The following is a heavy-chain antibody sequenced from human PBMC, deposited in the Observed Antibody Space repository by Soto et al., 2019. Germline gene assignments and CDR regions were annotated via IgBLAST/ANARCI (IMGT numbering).Heavy chain of an antibody. D-gene: IGHD2-15*01. CDR1: GFMFSAYA. Sequence: DVHLLESGGGLVQPGGSLRLSCAASGFMFSAYAMHWVRQAPGQGLEWVSSMSGTSADTYYADSVKGRFTVSRDSSKDTLYLQLNSLRAEDTALYFFAREDGGGPFDYWGQGTLVIVSS. CDR3: AREDGGGPFDY. V-gene: IGHV3-23*01. J-gene: IGHJ4*02. CDR2: MSGTSADT.